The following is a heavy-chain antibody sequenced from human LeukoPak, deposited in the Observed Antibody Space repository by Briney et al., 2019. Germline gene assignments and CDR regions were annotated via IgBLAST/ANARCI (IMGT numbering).Heavy chain of an antibody. V-gene: IGHV4-61*01. D-gene: IGHD3-9*01. CDR3: ARDGAGMTGTGLDY. CDR1: NGSINFVSYY. Sequence: KTSETLSLTCTVSNGSINFVSYYWSWIRQPPGKGLEWLGYIHYTGNTIYNPSLKSRVTISMGTAKNQFSLKVSSVTAADTAVYYCARDGAGMTGTGLDYWGQGILATVSS. J-gene: IGHJ4*02. CDR2: IHYTGNT.